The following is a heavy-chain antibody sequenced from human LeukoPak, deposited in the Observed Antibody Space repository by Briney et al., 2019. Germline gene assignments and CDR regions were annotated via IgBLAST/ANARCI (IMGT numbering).Heavy chain of an antibody. CDR3: ARFYLGVYYYGSSGYSHLDY. D-gene: IGHD3-22*01. J-gene: IGHJ4*02. CDR1: RYTFTHYF. CDR2: INANSGGT. Sequence: ASVKVSCTASRYTFTHYFMLWVPQAPGQGRDSRGWINANSGGTNYAHKFNGRVAMTRDTSISTAYVDLSRLRSDDPAVYYCARFYLGVYYYGSSGYSHLDYWGQGTLVTVSS. V-gene: IGHV1-2*07.